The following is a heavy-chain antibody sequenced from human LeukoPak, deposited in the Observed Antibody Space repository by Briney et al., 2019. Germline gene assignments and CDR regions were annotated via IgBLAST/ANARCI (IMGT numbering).Heavy chain of an antibody. CDR1: GGSISSYY. J-gene: IGHJ3*02. D-gene: IGHD3-3*01. V-gene: IGHV4-59*01. Sequence: SETLSLTCTVSGGSISSYYWSWIRQPPGKGLEWIGYIYYSGSTNYNPSLKSRVTISVDTSKNQFSLKLSSVTAADTAVYYCARDLYDFRSGFSHAFDIWGQGTMVTVSS. CDR2: IYYSGST. CDR3: ARDLYDFRSGFSHAFDI.